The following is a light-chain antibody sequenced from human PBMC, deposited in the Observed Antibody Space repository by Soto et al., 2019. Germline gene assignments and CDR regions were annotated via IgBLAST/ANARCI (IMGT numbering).Light chain of an antibody. CDR1: SSDVGGYNY. CDR3: SSYTSSSTLVV. CDR2: DVS. J-gene: IGLJ2*01. Sequence: QSALTQPASVSGSPGQSITISCTGTSSDVGGYNYVSWYQQHPGKAPKLKIYDVSNRPSGVSNRFSGSKSGNTASLTNSGLQAEDEADYYCSSYTSSSTLVVFGGGTKLTVL. V-gene: IGLV2-14*01.